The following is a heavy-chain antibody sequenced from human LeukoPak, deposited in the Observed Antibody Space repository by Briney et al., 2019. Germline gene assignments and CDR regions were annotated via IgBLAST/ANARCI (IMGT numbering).Heavy chain of an antibody. D-gene: IGHD5/OR15-5a*01. CDR1: GGSFSGYY. Sequence: SETLSLTCAVYGGSFSGYYWSWIRQPPGKGLEWIGEINHSGSTNYNPSLKSRVTISVDTSKNQFSLKLSSVTAADTAVYYCAREGRTRVPLYWGQGTLVTVSS. J-gene: IGHJ4*02. CDR2: INHSGST. CDR3: AREGRTRVPLY. V-gene: IGHV4-34*01.